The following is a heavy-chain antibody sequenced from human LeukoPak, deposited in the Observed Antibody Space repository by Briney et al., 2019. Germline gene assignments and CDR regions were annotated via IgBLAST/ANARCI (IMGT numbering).Heavy chain of an antibody. J-gene: IGHJ4*02. CDR2: IYSGGST. V-gene: IGHV3-66*01. CDR1: GFTVSSNY. D-gene: IGHD1-26*01. CDR3: AIIYLIVGATTFDY. Sequence: GGSLRLSCAASGFTVSSNYMSWVRQAPGKGLEWVSVIYSGGSTYYADSVKGRFTISRDNSNNTLYLQMNSLRAEDTAVYYCAIIYLIVGATTFDYWGQGTLVTVSS.